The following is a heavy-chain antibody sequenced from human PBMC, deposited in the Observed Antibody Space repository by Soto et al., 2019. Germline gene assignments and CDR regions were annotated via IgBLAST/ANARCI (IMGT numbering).Heavy chain of an antibody. CDR1: GIMSSGYG. Sequence: QEQVVQSGPAMKEPGSSVKVSCRASGIMSSGYGFSWVRQAPGQGLEGVGMINPILDATHYAQNLQGRVSLSVDKSTETAYLEVTSLRPQDTAIYFCATMKRARLDSWGRGTVVTVSS. J-gene: IGHJ4*02. CDR3: ATMKRARLDS. V-gene: IGHV1-69*09. D-gene: IGHD6-25*01. CDR2: INPILDAT.